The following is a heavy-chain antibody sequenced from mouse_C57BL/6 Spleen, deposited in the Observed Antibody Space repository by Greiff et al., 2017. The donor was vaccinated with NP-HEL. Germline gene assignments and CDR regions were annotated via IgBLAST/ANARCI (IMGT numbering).Heavy chain of an antibody. J-gene: IGHJ1*03. CDR1: GFTFSDYG. Sequence: DVMLVESGGGLVKPGGSLKLSCAASGFTFSDYGMHWVRQAPEKGLEWGAYISSGSSTIYYADTVKGRFTISRDNAKNTLFLQMTRLRSEDTAMYYCARGGNYWYIDVWGTGTTVTVSS. CDR3: ARGGNYWYIDV. V-gene: IGHV5-17*01. CDR2: ISSGSSTI. D-gene: IGHD2-1*01.